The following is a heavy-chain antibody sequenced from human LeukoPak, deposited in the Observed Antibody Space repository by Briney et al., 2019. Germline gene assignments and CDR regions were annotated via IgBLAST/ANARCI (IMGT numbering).Heavy chain of an antibody. CDR1: GGSISSGGYS. V-gene: IGHV4-30-2*01. Sequence: SQTLSLTCAVSGGSISSGGYSWSWIRQPPGKGLEWIGYIYHSGSTYYNPSLKSRVTISVDTSKNQFSLKLSSVTAADTAVCYCARVEPGTYYFDYWGQGTLVTVSS. CDR3: ARVEPGTYYFDY. D-gene: IGHD7-27*01. J-gene: IGHJ4*02. CDR2: IYHSGST.